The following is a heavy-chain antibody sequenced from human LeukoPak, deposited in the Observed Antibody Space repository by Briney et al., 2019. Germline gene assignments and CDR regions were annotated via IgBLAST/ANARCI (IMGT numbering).Heavy chain of an antibody. CDR2: INHSGST. J-gene: IGHJ4*02. D-gene: IGHD2-21*02. CDR3: ARVLGVVVTFDY. V-gene: IGHV4-34*01. Sequence: SETLSLTCAVYGGSFSGYYWSWIRQPPGKGLEWIGEINHSGSTNYNPSLKSRVTISVDTSKNQFSLKLSSVTAADTAVYYCARVLGVVVTFDYWGQGTLVTVSS. CDR1: GGSFSGYY.